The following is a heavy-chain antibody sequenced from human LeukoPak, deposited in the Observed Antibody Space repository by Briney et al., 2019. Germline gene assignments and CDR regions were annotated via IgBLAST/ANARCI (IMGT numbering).Heavy chain of an antibody. D-gene: IGHD6-19*01. V-gene: IGHV4-38-2*02. Sequence: PSETLSLTCAVSGYSISSGYYWGWIRQPPGKGLEWIGSIYHSGSTYYNPSLKSRVTISIDTSKNQFSLKLSSVTAADTAVYYCARDLLYSSGWYSANWAQGTLVTVSS. CDR2: IYHSGST. J-gene: IGHJ4*02. CDR3: ARDLLYSSGWYSAN. CDR1: GYSISSGYY.